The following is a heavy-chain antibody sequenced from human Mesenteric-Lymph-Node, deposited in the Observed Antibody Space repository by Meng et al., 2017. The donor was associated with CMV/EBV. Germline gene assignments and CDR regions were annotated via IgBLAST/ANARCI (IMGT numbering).Heavy chain of an antibody. CDR1: GYSFTSYW. J-gene: IGHJ4*02. CDR2: IYPGDSDT. D-gene: IGHD6-19*01. CDR3: ARHQGNLYSSGWFDL. V-gene: IGHV5-51*01. Sequence: KVSCKGSGYSFTSYWIGWVRQMPGKGLEWMGIIYPGDSDTRYSPSFQGQVTISADKSISTAYLQWSSLKASDTAMYYCARHQGNLYSSGWFDLWGQGTLVTVSS.